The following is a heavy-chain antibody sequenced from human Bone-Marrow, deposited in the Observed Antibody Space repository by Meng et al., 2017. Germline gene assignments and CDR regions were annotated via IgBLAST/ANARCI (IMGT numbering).Heavy chain of an antibody. CDR1: GGSISSGGYY. Sequence: QVQLQASGPGPVKPAGTLSLTCAVSGGSISSGGYYWSWIRQHPGKGLEWIGYIYYSGSTYYNPSLKSRVTISVDTSKNQFSLKLSSVTAADTAVYYCARGPLSAAGTMGYFQHWGQGTLVTVSS. D-gene: IGHD6-13*01. J-gene: IGHJ1*01. CDR2: IYYSGST. CDR3: ARGPLSAAGTMGYFQH. V-gene: IGHV4-31*11.